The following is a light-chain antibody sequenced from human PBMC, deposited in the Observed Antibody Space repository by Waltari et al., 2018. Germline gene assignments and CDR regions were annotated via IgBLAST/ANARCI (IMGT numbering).Light chain of an antibody. J-gene: IGLJ3*02. CDR2: DVS. V-gene: IGLV2-11*03. Sequence: SWYQLHPRKVPQLIIYDVSERPSGISDRFSGSKSDNTASLTISGLQPEDEADYYCCSYAGSLTVFGGGTRVTVL. CDR3: CSYAGSLTV.